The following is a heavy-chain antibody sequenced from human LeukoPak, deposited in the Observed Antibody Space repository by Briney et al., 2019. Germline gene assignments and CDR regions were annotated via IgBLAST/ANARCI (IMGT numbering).Heavy chain of an antibody. J-gene: IGHJ4*02. D-gene: IGHD2-2*01. CDR2: IYYSGST. V-gene: IGHV4-59*01. CDR3: ARSRTWTSFDY. CDR1: GGSISSYY. Sequence: SETLSLTCTVSGGSISSYYWSWIRQPPGKGLEWIGYIYYSGSTNYNPSLKSRVTISVDTSKNQFSLKLSSVTAADTAVYYCARSRTWTSFDYWGQGTLVTVSS.